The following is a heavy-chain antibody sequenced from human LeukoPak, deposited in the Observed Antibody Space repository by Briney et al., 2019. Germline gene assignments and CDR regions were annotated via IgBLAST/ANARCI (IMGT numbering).Heavy chain of an antibody. CDR1: GFTFSSHS. J-gene: IGHJ4*02. Sequence: GGSLRLSCAASGFTFSSHSMNWVRQAPGKGLEWVSSISSSSSYIYYADSVKGRFTISRDNAKNSLYLQMNSLRAEDTAVYYCARDGGWALDYWGQGTLVTASS. CDR3: ARDGGWALDY. CDR2: ISSSSSYI. D-gene: IGHD2-15*01. V-gene: IGHV3-21*01.